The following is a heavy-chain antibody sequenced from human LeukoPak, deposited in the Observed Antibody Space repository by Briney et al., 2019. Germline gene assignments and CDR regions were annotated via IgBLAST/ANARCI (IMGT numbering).Heavy chain of an antibody. CDR3: ARGAAATDRFDY. V-gene: IGHV4-59*10. D-gene: IGHD6-13*01. J-gene: IGHJ4*02. Sequence: SETLSLTCAVYGGSFSGYYWSWIRQPAGKGLEWIGRIYTTGSTNYNPSLKSRVTMSVDTSKNQFSLKVSSVTAADTAVYYCARGAAATDRFDYWGQGTLVTVSS. CDR2: IYTTGST. CDR1: GGSFSGYY.